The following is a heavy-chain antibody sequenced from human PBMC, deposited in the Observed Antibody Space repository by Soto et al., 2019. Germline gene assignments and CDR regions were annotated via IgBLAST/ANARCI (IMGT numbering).Heavy chain of an antibody. V-gene: IGHV4-59*01. CDR3: AREIVVPAAMYWFDP. CDR2: IYYSGST. CDR1: GGSISSYC. J-gene: IGHJ5*02. Sequence: SETLSLTCTVSGGSISSYCWSWIRQPPGKGLEWIGYIYYSGSTNYNPSLKSRVTISVDTSKNQFSLKLSSVTAADTAVYYCAREIVVPAAMYWFDPWGQGTLVTVSS. D-gene: IGHD2-2*01.